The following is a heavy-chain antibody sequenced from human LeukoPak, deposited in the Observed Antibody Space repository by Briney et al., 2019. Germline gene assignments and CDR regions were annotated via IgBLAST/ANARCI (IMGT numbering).Heavy chain of an antibody. CDR2: VNRDGSET. V-gene: IGHV3-7*03. CDR3: ARNNGMDV. Sequence: GGSLRLSCAASGFALSSHWMTWVRQVPGRGPEWVANVNRDGSETHYLDSVKGRFTISKDNAKNSLYLQMNSLRDEDTALYHCARNNGMDVWGQGTTVIVSS. CDR1: GFALSSHW. J-gene: IGHJ6*02.